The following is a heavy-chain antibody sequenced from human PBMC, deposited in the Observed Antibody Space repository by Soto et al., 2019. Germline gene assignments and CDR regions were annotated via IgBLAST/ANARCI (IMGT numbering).Heavy chain of an antibody. CDR2: IYYTGYT. D-gene: IGHD5-18*01. CDR3: ARSAIATHWFFDL. Sequence: PSETLSLTCTVSGGPISSSSYYWGWIRQAPGKGLEWLATIYYTGYTYHNPSLKSHVTISVDTSKNQFSPKLTSVTAADTALYYCARSAIATHWFFDLWGRGTLVTVSS. J-gene: IGHJ2*01. CDR1: GGPISSSSYY. V-gene: IGHV4-39*01.